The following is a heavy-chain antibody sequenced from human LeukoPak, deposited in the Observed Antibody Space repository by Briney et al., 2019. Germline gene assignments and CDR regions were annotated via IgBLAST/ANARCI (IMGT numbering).Heavy chain of an antibody. CDR1: GFTFSAYG. CDR3: ARRGAVANAFDI. D-gene: IGHD6-19*01. CDR2: ISGSGGST. V-gene: IGHV3-23*01. Sequence: GGSLRLSCAASGFTFSAYGMHWVRQAPGKGLEWVSAISGSGGSTYYADSVKGRSTISRDNSKNTLYLQMNSLRAEDTAVYYCARRGAVANAFDIWGQGTMVTVSS. J-gene: IGHJ3*02.